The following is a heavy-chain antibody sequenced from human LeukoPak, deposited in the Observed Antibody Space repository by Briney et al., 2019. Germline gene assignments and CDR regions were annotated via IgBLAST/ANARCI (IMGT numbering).Heavy chain of an antibody. V-gene: IGHV3-21*01. D-gene: IGHD2-15*01. J-gene: IGHJ5*02. Sequence: GGSLRLSCAASGFTFSSYSMNWVRQAPGQGLEWVSSISSSSSYIYYADSVKGRFTISRDNAKNSLYLQMNSLRAEDTAVYYCASPVVAATPPAWGQGTLVTVSS. CDR1: GFTFSSYS. CDR2: ISSSSSYI. CDR3: ASPVVAATPPA.